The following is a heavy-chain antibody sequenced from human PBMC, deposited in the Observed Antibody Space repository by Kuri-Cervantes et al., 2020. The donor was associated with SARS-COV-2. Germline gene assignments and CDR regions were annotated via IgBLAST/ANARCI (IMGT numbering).Heavy chain of an antibody. CDR2: ISAYNGNT. CDR1: GYTFTSYD. CDR3: ARGRLDYWNDSYPANYDGVDV. D-gene: IGHD3-3*01. Sequence: ASVQVSCKASGYTFTSYDINWVRQATGQGLEWMGWISAYNGNTNYAQKLQGRVTMTTDTSTSTAYMELRSLRSDDTAVYYCARGRLDYWNDSYPANYDGVDVWGQGTTVTVSS. J-gene: IGHJ6*02. V-gene: IGHV1-18*01.